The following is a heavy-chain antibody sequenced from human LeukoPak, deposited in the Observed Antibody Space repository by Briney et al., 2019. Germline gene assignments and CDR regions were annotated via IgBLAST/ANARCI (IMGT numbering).Heavy chain of an antibody. CDR1: GFTFDDYA. CDR2: ISWNSGSI. D-gene: IGHD5-18*01. V-gene: IGHV3-9*01. CDR3: AKDELRLGRDLPGFDY. J-gene: IGHJ4*02. Sequence: GRSLRLSCAASGFTFDDYAMHWVRQTPGKGLEWVSGISWNSGSIDYADSVKGRFTISRDNSKNTLYLQMNSLRAEDTAVYYCAKDELRLGRDLPGFDYWGQGILVTVSS.